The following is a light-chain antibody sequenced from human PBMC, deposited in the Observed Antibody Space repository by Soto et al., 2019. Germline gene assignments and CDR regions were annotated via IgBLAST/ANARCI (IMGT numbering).Light chain of an antibody. J-gene: IGKJ4*01. Sequence: EIVMTQSPGTLSVSPGERATLSCRASQSVSVNLAWYQQKPGQAPRLLIYGVSTRATGIPARFSGSESGTEFTLTISSLQSEDFAVYHCQQRSSWPLTFGGGTKVQI. V-gene: IGKV3-15*01. CDR1: QSVSVN. CDR3: QQRSSWPLT. CDR2: GVS.